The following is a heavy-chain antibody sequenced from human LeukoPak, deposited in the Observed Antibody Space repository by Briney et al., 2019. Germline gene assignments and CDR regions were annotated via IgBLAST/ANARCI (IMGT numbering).Heavy chain of an antibody. J-gene: IGHJ6*02. V-gene: IGHV1-3*01. Sequence: ASVKVSCKASGGTFSSYAISWVRQAPGQRLEWMGWINAGNGNTKYSQKFQGRVTITRDTSASTAYMELSSLRSEDTAVYYCARELPRSSSWYFGSIYYYYGMDVWGQGTTVTVSS. CDR3: ARELPRSSSWYFGSIYYYYGMDV. D-gene: IGHD6-13*01. CDR1: GGTFSSYA. CDR2: INAGNGNT.